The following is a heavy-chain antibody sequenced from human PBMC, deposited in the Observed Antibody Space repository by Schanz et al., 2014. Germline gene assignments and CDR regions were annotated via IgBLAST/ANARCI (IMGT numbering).Heavy chain of an antibody. J-gene: IGHJ4*02. CDR2: IIPILGIA. D-gene: IGHD3-22*01. V-gene: IGHV1-69*04. CDR3: ARDYYDSSGYYYCDY. Sequence: QVQLVQSGAEVKKPGSSVKVSCKASGGTFSSFGINWVRQAPGQGLEWMGRIIPILGIATYAQKFQGRLTITADKSTSTAYMELSSLRSEDTAMYYCARDYYDSSGYYYCDYWGQGSLVTVSS. CDR1: GGTFSSFG.